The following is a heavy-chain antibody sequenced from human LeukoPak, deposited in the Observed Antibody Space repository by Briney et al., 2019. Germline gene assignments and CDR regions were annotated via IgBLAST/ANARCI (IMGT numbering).Heavy chain of an antibody. CDR1: GFAFSTYS. V-gene: IGHV3-21*01. J-gene: IGHJ4*02. D-gene: IGHD5-12*01. CDR3: ARDRIHSGYDSSFDY. CDR2: ITGSRSYI. Sequence: GGSLRLSCAASGFAFSTYSMDWVRQAPGKGLEWVSSITGSRSYISYADSVKGRFTISRDNANNSLFLQMDSLRAEDTAVYYCARDRIHSGYDSSFDYWGQGTLVTVSS.